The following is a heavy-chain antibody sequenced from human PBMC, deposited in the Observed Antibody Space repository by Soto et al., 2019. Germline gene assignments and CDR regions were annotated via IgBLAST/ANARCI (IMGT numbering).Heavy chain of an antibody. D-gene: IGHD6-6*01. J-gene: IGHJ6*02. V-gene: IGHV1-2*02. CDR1: GYTFTGYY. CDR3: AREGGGSSSNYYYGMDV. CDR2: INPNSGGT. Sequence: VSVKVSCKASGYTFTGYYMHWVRQAPGQGLEWMGWINPNSGGTNYAQKFQGRVTMTRDTSISTAYMELSRLRSDDTAVYYCAREGGGSSSNYYYGMDVWGQGTTVTVSS.